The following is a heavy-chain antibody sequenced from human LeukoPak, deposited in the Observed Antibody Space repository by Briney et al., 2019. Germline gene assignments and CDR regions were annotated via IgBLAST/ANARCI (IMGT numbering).Heavy chain of an antibody. V-gene: IGHV4-59*01. J-gene: IGHJ4*02. CDR3: ARIEDYGGNSVNY. Sequence: IGYIYYSGSTNYNPSLKSRVTISVDTSKNQFSLKLSSVTAADTAVYYCARIEDYGGNSVNYWGQGTLVTVSS. CDR2: IYYSGST. D-gene: IGHD4-23*01.